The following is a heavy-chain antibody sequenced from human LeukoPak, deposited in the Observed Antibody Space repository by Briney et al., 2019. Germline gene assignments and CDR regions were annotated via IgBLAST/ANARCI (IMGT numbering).Heavy chain of an antibody. CDR1: GFTFSSYS. CDR2: ISSSSSYI. Sequence: KTGGSLRLSCGASGFTFSSYSMNWVRQAPGKGLEWVSSISSSSSYIYYADSVKGRFTISRDNAKNSLYLQMNSLRAEDTAVYYCAKSGDFDYWGQGTLVTVSS. V-gene: IGHV3-21*01. CDR3: AKSGDFDY. J-gene: IGHJ4*02. D-gene: IGHD3-3*01.